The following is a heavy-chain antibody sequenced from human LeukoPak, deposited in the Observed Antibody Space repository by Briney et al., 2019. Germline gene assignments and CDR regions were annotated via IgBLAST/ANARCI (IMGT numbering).Heavy chain of an antibody. Sequence: SETLSLTCAVYGGSFSGYYWSWIRQPPGKGLEWMGEINHSGSTNYNPSLKTRVTISVDTSKNQFSLKLSSVTAADTAVYYCASLVGARNYWGQGTLVTVSS. J-gene: IGHJ4*02. CDR1: GGSFSGYY. CDR3: ASLVGARNY. D-gene: IGHD1-26*01. CDR2: INHSGST. V-gene: IGHV4-34*01.